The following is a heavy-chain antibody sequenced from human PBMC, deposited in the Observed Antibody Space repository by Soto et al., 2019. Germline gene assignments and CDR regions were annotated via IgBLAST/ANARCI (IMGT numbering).Heavy chain of an antibody. V-gene: IGHV1-18*04. CDR2: ISAYNGNT. CDR1: GYTFTSYG. D-gene: IGHD3-3*01. J-gene: IGHJ6*02. Sequence: GASVKVSCKASGYTFTSYGISWVRQAPGQGLEWMGWISAYNGNTNYAQKLQGRVTMTTDTSTSTAYMELRSLRSDDTAVYYCARGSGGEYDFWSGYYNYYYYGMDVWGQGTTVTVSS. CDR3: ARGSGGEYDFWSGYYNYYYYGMDV.